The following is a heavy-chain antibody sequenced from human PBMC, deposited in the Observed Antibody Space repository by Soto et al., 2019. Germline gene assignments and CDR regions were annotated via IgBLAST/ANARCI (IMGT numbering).Heavy chain of an antibody. CDR3: AREGSDDTFDI. V-gene: IGHV3-48*03. CDR2: ISSSGSSI. CDR1: GFTFSTYE. J-gene: IGHJ3*02. Sequence: PGGSLRLSCAASGFTFSTYEMNWVRQAPGKGLEWVSYISSSGSSIYYADSVKGRFTMSRDNAKNSLYLQMNSLRGEDTAVYYCAREGSDDTFDIWGQGTMVTVSS. D-gene: IGHD1-26*01.